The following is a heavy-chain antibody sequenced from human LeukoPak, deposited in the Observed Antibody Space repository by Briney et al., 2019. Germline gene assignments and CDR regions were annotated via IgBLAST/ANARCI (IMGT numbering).Heavy chain of an antibody. J-gene: IGHJ5*02. Sequence: SETLSLTCTVSGGSISSHYWSWIRQPPGKGLEWIGYIYYSGSTNYNPSLKSRVTISVDTSKNQFSLKLSSVTAAGTAVYYCARYSSGWYMEDWFDPWGQGTLVTVSS. CDR1: GGSISSHY. CDR2: IYYSGST. V-gene: IGHV4-59*11. D-gene: IGHD6-19*01. CDR3: ARYSSGWYMEDWFDP.